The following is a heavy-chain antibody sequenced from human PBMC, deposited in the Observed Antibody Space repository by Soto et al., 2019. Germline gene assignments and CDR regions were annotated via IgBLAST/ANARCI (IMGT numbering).Heavy chain of an antibody. D-gene: IGHD6-19*01. V-gene: IGHV3-23*01. Sequence: GGSLRLSCAASGFTFSNFARSWVRQAPGKGLEWVSSISHTGNTIYYADSVKGRFTISRDNSKNTVYLQMNSQRAEDTALYYCVEEQGSGRYFEYWGQGTQVTVSS. CDR2: ISHTGNTI. CDR1: GFTFSNFA. CDR3: VEEQGSGRYFEY. J-gene: IGHJ4*02.